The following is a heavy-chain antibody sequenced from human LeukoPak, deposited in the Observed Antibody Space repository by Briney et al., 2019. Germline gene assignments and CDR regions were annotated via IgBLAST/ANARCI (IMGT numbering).Heavy chain of an antibody. J-gene: IGHJ5*02. CDR2: INPNSGGT. CDR3: ARGGWSLGYCSSSSCLDWCDP. V-gene: IGHV1-2*02. CDR1: RYSINDYY. Sequence: ASVKVSCKASRYSINDYYIHWVRQAPGHRLESMVWINPNSGGTNYAQKFPCRVTMTRDTYISTAYMELSRLRSDDTAVYYCARGGWSLGYCSSSSCLDWCDPGRQGTLVSVS. D-gene: IGHD2-2*01.